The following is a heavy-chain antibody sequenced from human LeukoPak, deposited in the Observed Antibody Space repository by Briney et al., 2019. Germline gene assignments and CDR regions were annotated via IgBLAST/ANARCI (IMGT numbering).Heavy chain of an antibody. CDR3: ARDHPGYCGSTSCYRLGDY. J-gene: IGHJ4*02. CDR1: GFTFSSYW. V-gene: IGHV3-7*01. Sequence: HPGGSLRLSCAASGFTFSSYWMSWVRQAPGKGLEWVAKIKQDGSEKYYVDSVKGRFTISRDNAKNSLYLQMNSLRAEDTAVYYCARDHPGYCGSTSCYRLGDYWGQGTLVTVSS. D-gene: IGHD2-2*01. CDR2: IKQDGSEK.